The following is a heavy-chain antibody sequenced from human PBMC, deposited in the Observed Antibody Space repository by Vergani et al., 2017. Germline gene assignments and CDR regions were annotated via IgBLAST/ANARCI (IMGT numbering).Heavy chain of an antibody. J-gene: IGHJ4*02. CDR1: GFTFSSYS. D-gene: IGHD6-13*01. CDR2: ISSSSSYI. CDR3: AREGSSSWYGFDD. Sequence: EVQLVESGGGLVKPGGSLRLSCAASGFTFSSYSMNWVRQAPGKGLEWVSSISSSSSYIYYADSVKGRFTISRDNAKNSLYLQMNSLRAEATAVYYCAREGSSSWYGFDDWGQGTLVTVSS. V-gene: IGHV3-21*01.